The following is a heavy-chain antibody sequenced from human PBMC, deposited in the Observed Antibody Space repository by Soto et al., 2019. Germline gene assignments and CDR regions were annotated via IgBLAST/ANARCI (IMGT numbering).Heavy chain of an antibody. CDR1: GFSFSSNA. V-gene: IGHV3-23*01. CDR2: ISASDGRT. D-gene: IGHD5-12*01. CDR3: AKEGYRYWYFDL. J-gene: IGHJ2*01. Sequence: ESGGGLVQPGGSLRLSCAASGFSFSSNAMSWVRQAPGKGLEWVTAISASDGRTYYADSVKGRYTISRDISENTLYLQMNGLRAEDTAVYYCAKEGYRYWYFDLWGRGTLVTVSS.